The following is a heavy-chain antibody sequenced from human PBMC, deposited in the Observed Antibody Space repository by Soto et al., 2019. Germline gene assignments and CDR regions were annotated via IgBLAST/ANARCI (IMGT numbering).Heavy chain of an antibody. J-gene: IGHJ5*02. Sequence: PGGSLRLSCAASGFTFSSYAMHWVRQAPGKGLEWVAVISYDGSNKYYADSVKGRFTISRDNSKNTLYLQMNSLRAEDTSVYYCARDWVPHYRSGGSCYPAFDPWGQGT. CDR3: ARDWVPHYRSGGSCYPAFDP. V-gene: IGHV3-30-3*01. CDR1: GFTFSSYA. D-gene: IGHD2-15*01. CDR2: ISYDGSNK.